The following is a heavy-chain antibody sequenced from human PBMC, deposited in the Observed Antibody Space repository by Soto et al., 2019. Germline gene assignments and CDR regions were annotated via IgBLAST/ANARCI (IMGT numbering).Heavy chain of an antibody. CDR1: EFIFSKYL. V-gene: IGHV3-7*01. J-gene: IGHJ4*02. D-gene: IGHD5-12*01. Sequence: GVSLRLSCDASEFIFSKYLMSWVRQAPGRGLEWVANISQDGSEKYYADSVKGRFAISRDNTKNLLSLQMNSLRAEDTAIYYCARGVGGVLVAYFDYWGQGALVTVSS. CDR2: ISQDGSEK. CDR3: ARGVGGVLVAYFDY.